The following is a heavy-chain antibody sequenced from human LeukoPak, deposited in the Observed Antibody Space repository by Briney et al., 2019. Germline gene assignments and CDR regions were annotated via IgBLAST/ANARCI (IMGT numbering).Heavy chain of an antibody. J-gene: IGHJ4*02. D-gene: IGHD1-14*01. CDR3: ARDRNWAFEN. V-gene: IGHV3-48*01. CDR2: IISSGDTT. Sequence: GGSLRLSCAASGFTFSSYSMNWVRQAPGKGLEWVSYIISSGDTTQYADSVKGRFTISRDNGKNSLSLQMNSLRAEDTAIYYCARDRNWAFENWGQGILVAVSS. CDR1: GFTFSSYS.